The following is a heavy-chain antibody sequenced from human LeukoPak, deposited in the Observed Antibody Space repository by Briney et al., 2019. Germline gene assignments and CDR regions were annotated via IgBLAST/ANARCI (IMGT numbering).Heavy chain of an antibody. J-gene: IGHJ3*02. CDR1: GYSIRSGYY. Sequence: SETLSLTCDVSGYSIRSGYYWSWIRQPPGKGLEWIGYIYYSGSTNYNPSLKSRVTISVDTSKNQFSLKLSSVTAADTAVYYCASSQRWGYDSSGYSRRDAFDIWGQGTMVTVSS. CDR3: ASSQRWGYDSSGYSRRDAFDI. V-gene: IGHV4-61*01. CDR2: IYYSGST. D-gene: IGHD3-22*01.